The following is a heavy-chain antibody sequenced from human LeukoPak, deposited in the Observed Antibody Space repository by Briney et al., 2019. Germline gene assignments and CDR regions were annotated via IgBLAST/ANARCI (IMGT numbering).Heavy chain of an antibody. CDR3: ARHLSDSIMVLVYYFDY. D-gene: IGHD2-8*01. CDR1: GFIFTSYW. J-gene: IGHJ4*02. V-gene: IGHV5-10-1*01. Sequence: GESLQISCKGSGFIFTSYWIGWVRQMPGKGLEWMGRTDPSDSYTNYSPSFQGHVTISADKSISTAYLQWSSLKASDSAIYYCARHLSDSIMVLVYYFDYWGQGTLVTVSS. CDR2: TDPSDSYT.